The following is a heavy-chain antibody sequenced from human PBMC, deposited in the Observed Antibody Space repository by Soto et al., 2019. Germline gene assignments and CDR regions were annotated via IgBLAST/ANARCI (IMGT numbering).Heavy chain of an antibody. Sequence: GASVKVSCKASGGTFSSYAISWVRQAPGQGLEWMGGIIPIFGTANYAQKFQGRVTITADESTSTAYMELSSLRSEDTAVYYCARVGQQLVLSYYYYGMDVWGQGTTVTVSS. CDR3: ARVGQQLVLSYYYYGMDV. CDR2: IIPIFGTA. V-gene: IGHV1-69*13. D-gene: IGHD6-13*01. J-gene: IGHJ6*02. CDR1: GGTFSSYA.